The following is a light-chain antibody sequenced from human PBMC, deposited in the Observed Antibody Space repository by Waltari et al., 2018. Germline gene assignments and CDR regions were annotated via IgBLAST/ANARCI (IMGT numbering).Light chain of an antibody. CDR3: LQYDSWPPADT. CDR2: GAT. CDR1: QYISSS. J-gene: IGKJ2*01. V-gene: IGKV3-15*01. Sequence: EIVMTQSPATLSVSPGGRATLSCRASQYISSSLAWYQQRPGQTPRLLIYGATTRANGVPARFSGSGSGTDFTLNINSLQSEDSAVYYCLQYDSWPPADTFGQGTKLEV.